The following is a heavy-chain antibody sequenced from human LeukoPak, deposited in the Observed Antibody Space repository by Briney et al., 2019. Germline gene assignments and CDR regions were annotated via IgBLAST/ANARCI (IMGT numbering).Heavy chain of an antibody. CDR1: GFNFNNYA. CDR3: ARKNGLDY. J-gene: IGHJ4*02. Sequence: GGSLRLSCAGSGFNFNNYAMHWVRQAPGKGLEWLSGISWNSGTRGYADSVKGRFTISRDNAKNSLYLQMNSLRAEDTAVYYCARKNGLDYWGQGTLVTVSS. CDR2: ISWNSGTR. V-gene: IGHV3-9*01.